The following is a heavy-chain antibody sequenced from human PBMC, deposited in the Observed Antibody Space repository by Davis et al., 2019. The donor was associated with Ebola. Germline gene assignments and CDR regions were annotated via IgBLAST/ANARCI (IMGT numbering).Heavy chain of an antibody. Sequence: PGGSLRLSCKGPGYSFTSYWIGWVRKLPGKGLEWMGIIYPGDSDTRYSPSFQAQVTISADKSISTAYLQWSRLKASDTAMSYCARPRSRWFGEFHFDYWGQGTLVTVSS. CDR2: IYPGDSDT. D-gene: IGHD3-10*01. CDR1: GYSFTSYW. V-gene: IGHV5-51*01. J-gene: IGHJ4*02. CDR3: ARPRSRWFGEFHFDY.